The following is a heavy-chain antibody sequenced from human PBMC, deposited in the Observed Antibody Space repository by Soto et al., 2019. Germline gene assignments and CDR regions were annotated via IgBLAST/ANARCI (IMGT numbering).Heavy chain of an antibody. CDR3: ARGHYSRYYYGMDV. J-gene: IGHJ6*01. V-gene: IGHV4-34*01. CDR2: INHSGST. CDR1: GGSFSGYY. Sequence: SSETLSLTCAVYGGSFSGYYWSWIRQPPGKGLEWIGEINHSGSTNYNPSLKSRVTISVDTSKNQFSLKLSSVTAADTAVYYCARGHYSRYYYGMDVWGQGTTVTVSS. D-gene: IGHD4-4*01.